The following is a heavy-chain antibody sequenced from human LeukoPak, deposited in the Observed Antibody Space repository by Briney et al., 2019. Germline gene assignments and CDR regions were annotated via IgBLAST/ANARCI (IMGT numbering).Heavy chain of an antibody. CDR1: GFSFSSYW. CDR2: IKQDGSEK. V-gene: IGHV3-7*01. CDR3: AREIGYCSGGSCYSPP. D-gene: IGHD2-15*01. J-gene: IGHJ5*02. Sequence: PGGSLKLSCAASGFSFSSYWMSWVRQAPGRGLEWVANIKQDGSEKYYVDSVKGRFTISRDNAKNSLYLQMNSLRAEDTAVYYCAREIGYCSGGSCYSPPWGQGTLVTVSS.